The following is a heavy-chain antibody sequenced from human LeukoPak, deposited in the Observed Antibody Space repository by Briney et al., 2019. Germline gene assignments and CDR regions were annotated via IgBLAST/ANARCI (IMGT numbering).Heavy chain of an antibody. CDR3: ARESDSMVRGVIIG. D-gene: IGHD3-10*01. Sequence: SETLSLTCTVSGYSISSGYYWGWIRQPPGKRLEWIGSIYHSGSTYYNPSLKSRVTISVDTSKNQFSLKLSSVTAADTAVYYCARESDSMVRGVIIGWGQGTLVTVSS. J-gene: IGHJ4*02. CDR2: IYHSGST. V-gene: IGHV4-38-2*02. CDR1: GYSISSGYY.